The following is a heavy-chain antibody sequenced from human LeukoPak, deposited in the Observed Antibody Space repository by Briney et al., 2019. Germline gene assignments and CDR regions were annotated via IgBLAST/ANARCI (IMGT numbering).Heavy chain of an antibody. Sequence: GSLRLFCAASGTTFSNYLMGWVRQAAREGLEWVANIKQDGSEKYYVDSVKGRFTISRDNAKNSLYLQMNSLRAEDTAVYYCARVQGSGSYSDYWGQGTLVTVSS. CDR1: GTTFSNYL. J-gene: IGHJ4*02. CDR2: IKQDGSEK. CDR3: ARVQGSGSYSDY. D-gene: IGHD3-10*01. V-gene: IGHV3-7*01.